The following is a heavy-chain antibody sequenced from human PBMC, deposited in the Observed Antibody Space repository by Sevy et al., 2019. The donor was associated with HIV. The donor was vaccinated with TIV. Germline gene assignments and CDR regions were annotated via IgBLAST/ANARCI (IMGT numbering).Heavy chain of an antibody. CDR2: ISGSGGST. Sequence: GSLRLSCAASGFTVSSKYMSWVRQAPGKGLEWVSAISGSGGSTYYADSVKGRFTISRDNSKNTLYLQMNSLRAEDTAVYYCAKSPGRSTMALAFDIWGQGTMVTVSS. CDR3: AKSPGRSTMALAFDI. CDR1: GFTVSSKY. V-gene: IGHV3-23*01. J-gene: IGHJ3*02. D-gene: IGHD3-10*01.